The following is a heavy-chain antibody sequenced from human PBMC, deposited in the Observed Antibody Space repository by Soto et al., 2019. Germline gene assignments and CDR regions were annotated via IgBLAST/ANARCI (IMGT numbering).Heavy chain of an antibody. CDR3: ARGLSDIVVVPAASDYYYYGMDV. Sequence: SETLSLTCAVYGGSFSGYYWSWIRQPPGKGLEWIGEINHSGSTNYNPSLKSRVTISVDTSKNQFSLKLSSVTAADTAVYYCARGLSDIVVVPAASDYYYYGMDVWGQGTTVTVSS. J-gene: IGHJ6*02. D-gene: IGHD2-2*01. CDR2: INHSGST. CDR1: GGSFSGYY. V-gene: IGHV4-34*01.